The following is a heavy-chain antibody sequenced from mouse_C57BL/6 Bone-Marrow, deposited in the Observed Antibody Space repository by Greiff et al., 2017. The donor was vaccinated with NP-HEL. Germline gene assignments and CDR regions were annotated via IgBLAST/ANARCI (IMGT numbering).Heavy chain of an antibody. CDR2: IDPENGDT. Sequence: EVHLVESGAELVRPGASVKLSCTASGFNIKDDYMHWVKQRPEQGLEWIGWIDPENGDTEYASKFQGKATITADTSSNTAYLQLSSLTSEDTAVYYCTPSGYDYAMDYWGQGTSVTVSS. CDR1: GFNIKDDY. V-gene: IGHV14-4*01. D-gene: IGHD3-2*02. CDR3: TPSGYDYAMDY. J-gene: IGHJ4*01.